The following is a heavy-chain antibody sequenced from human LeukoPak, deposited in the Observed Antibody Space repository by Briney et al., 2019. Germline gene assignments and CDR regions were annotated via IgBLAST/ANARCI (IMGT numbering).Heavy chain of an antibody. CDR2: IWYDGSNK. CDR3: ARDRLRYYFDY. J-gene: IGHJ4*02. V-gene: IGHV3-33*01. D-gene: IGHD3-9*01. CDR1: GFTFSSYG. Sequence: GGSLRLSCAASGFTFSSYGMHWVRQAPGRGLEGGAVIWYDGSNKYYADSVKGRFTVSRDNSKNTLYLQMNSLRAEDTAVYYCARDRLRYYFDYWGQGTLVTVSS.